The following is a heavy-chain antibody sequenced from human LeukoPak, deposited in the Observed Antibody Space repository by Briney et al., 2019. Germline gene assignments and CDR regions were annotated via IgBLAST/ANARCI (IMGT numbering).Heavy chain of an antibody. D-gene: IGHD1-7*01. Sequence: ASVKVSCKASGGTFSSYAISWVRQAPGQGLEWMGGIIPVFGTANYAQKFQGRVTITADESTSTAYMELSSLRSEDTAMYYCASGGGWNYWYYFDYWGQGTLVTVSS. CDR1: GGTFSSYA. CDR3: ASGGGWNYWYYFDY. CDR2: IIPVFGTA. J-gene: IGHJ4*02. V-gene: IGHV1-69*13.